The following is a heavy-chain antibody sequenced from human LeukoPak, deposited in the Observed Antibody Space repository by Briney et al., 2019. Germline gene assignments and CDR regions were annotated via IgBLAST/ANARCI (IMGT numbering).Heavy chain of an antibody. V-gene: IGHV3-23*01. Sequence: GGSLRLSCAASGFTFSSYAMSWVRQAPGKGLEWVSAISGSGGSTYYADSVKGRFTISRDNSKNTLYLQMNSLRAEDTAVYYCAKDLVYDSWSGYSHRAFDIWGQGTMVTVSS. CDR2: ISGSGGST. CDR1: GFTFSSYA. J-gene: IGHJ3*02. CDR3: AKDLVYDSWSGYSHRAFDI. D-gene: IGHD3-3*01.